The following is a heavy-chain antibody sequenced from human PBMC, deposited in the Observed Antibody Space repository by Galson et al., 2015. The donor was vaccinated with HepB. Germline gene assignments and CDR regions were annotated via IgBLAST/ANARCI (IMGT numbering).Heavy chain of an antibody. J-gene: IGHJ4*02. CDR3: ARDPWAPMVRGVKATRGYFDY. CDR1: GFTFSSYA. D-gene: IGHD3-10*01. CDR2: ISYDGSNK. Sequence: SLRLSCAASGFTFSSYAMHWVRQAPGKGLEWVAVISYDGSNKYYADSVKGRFTISRDNSKNTLYLQMNSLRAEDTAVYYCARDPWAPMVRGVKATRGYFDYWGQGTLVTVSS. V-gene: IGHV3-30*04.